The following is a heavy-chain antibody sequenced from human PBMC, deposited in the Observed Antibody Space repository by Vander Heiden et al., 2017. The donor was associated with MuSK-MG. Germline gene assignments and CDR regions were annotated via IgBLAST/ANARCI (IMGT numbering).Heavy chain of an antibody. CDR2: ISGSGGST. V-gene: IGHV3-23*01. D-gene: IGHD5-12*01. J-gene: IGHJ3*02. CDR1: GFPSSRYA. Sequence: EVQPFEPGGGLVQPGGTLRPSGAAPGFPSSRYALRWVRQAPGKGLEWVSAISGSGGSTYYADSVKGRFTISRDNSKNTLYLQMNSLRAEDTAVYYCAKAKVDPGGYAFDIWGQGTMVTVSS. CDR3: AKAKVDPGGYAFDI.